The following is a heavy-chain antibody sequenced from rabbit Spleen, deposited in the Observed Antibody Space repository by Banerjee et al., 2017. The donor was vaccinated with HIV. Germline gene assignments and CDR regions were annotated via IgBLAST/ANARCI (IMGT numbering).Heavy chain of an antibody. D-gene: IGHD1-1*01. CDR2: INAVTGKA. Sequence: QQLVESGGGLVKPGASLTLTCKASGFSFSSGYYASWVRQAPGKGLEWIACINAVTGKAVYASWAKGRFTFSKTSSTTVTLQMTSLTAVDTATYFCARDLVAVIGWNFNLWGPGTLVTVS. CDR1: GFSFSSGYY. J-gene: IGHJ4*01. V-gene: IGHV1S40*01. CDR3: ARDLVAVIGWNFNL.